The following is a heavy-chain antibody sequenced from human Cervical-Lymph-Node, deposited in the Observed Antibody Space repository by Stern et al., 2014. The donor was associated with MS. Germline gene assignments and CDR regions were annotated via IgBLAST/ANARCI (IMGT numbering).Heavy chain of an antibody. CDR1: ADSTGTYY. D-gene: IGHD1-1*01. V-gene: IGHV4-59*01. CDR3: ARAVAYNYDF. J-gene: IGHJ4*02. CDR2: IHYSGTT. Sequence: QLQLQESGPGLVKPSETLSLTCTVSADSTGTYYWHWIRQTPVKGLQWIGYIHYSGTTKYNPSLKGRVTISVDRTKNQLSLNLRSVTAADSAVYYCARAVAYNYDFWGQGKQVTVSS.